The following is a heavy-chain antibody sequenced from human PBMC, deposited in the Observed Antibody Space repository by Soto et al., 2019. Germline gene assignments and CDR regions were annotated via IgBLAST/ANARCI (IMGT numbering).Heavy chain of an antibody. V-gene: IGHV1-18*01. Sequence: QVQLVQSGAEVKEAGASVKVSCKASGYTFSNYDISWVRQAPGQGLEWMGWINNYNGHTNYAQSPQGRVTITTDTSTSTAYMELRSLGSDDTAVSYCARERGWNGPWGQGTLVTVSS. CDR2: INNYNGHT. CDR3: ARERGWNGP. CDR1: GYTFSNYD. D-gene: IGHD1-1*01. J-gene: IGHJ5*02.